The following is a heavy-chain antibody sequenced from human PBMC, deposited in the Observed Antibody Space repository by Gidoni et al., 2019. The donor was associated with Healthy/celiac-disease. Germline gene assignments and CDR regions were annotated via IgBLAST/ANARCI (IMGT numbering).Heavy chain of an antibody. V-gene: IGHV3-9*01. D-gene: IGHD5-12*01. J-gene: IGHJ4*02. CDR2: ISWNSGSI. CDR3: AKGLGRATINPSDY. CDR1: GFTFADYA. Sequence: ELQLVASGGGLVQPGRSLRLSCAASGFTFADYAMHLVRRAPGKGLEWVSGISWNSGSIGYADSVKGRFTISRDNAKNSLYLQMNSLRAEDTALYYCAKGLGRATINPSDYWGQGTLVTVSS.